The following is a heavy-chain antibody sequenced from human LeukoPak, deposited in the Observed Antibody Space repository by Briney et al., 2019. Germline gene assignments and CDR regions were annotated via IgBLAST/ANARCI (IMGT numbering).Heavy chain of an antibody. CDR1: GYTFTSYA. V-gene: IGHV7-4-1*02. CDR2: INTNTGNP. Sequence: ASVKVSCKASGYTFTSYAMNWVRQAPGQGLEWMGWINTNTGNPTYAQGFTGRFVFSLDTSVSTAYLQISSLKAEGTAVYYCVGRNTIFGVVIPEIWGQGTLVTVSS. D-gene: IGHD3-3*01. CDR3: VGRNTIFGVVIPEI. J-gene: IGHJ4*02.